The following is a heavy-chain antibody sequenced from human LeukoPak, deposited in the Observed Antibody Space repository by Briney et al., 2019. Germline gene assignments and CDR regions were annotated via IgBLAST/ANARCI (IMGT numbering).Heavy chain of an antibody. J-gene: IGHJ4*02. V-gene: IGHV4-34*01. D-gene: IGHD4-23*01. CDR1: GGSFSGYY. CDR3: ARELGGGNFDY. Sequence: SETLSLTCAVYGGSFSGYYWSWIRQPPGKGLEWIGEINHSGSTNYNPSLKSRVTISVDTSKNQSSLKLSSVTAADTAMYYCARELGGGNFDYWGQGTLVTVSS. CDR2: INHSGST.